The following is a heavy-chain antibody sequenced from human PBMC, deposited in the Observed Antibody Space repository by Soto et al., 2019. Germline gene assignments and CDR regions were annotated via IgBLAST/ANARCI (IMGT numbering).Heavy chain of an antibody. CDR1: GGSISSGGYY. Sequence: PSETLSLTXTVSGGSISSGGYYWSWIRQHPGKGLEWIGYIYYSGSTYYSPSLKSRVTISVDTSKNQFSLKLSSVTAADTAVYYCAREYSSPTQPNWFDPWGQGTLVTVSS. V-gene: IGHV4-31*02. J-gene: IGHJ5*02. CDR3: AREYSSPTQPNWFDP. CDR2: IYYSGST. D-gene: IGHD6-13*01.